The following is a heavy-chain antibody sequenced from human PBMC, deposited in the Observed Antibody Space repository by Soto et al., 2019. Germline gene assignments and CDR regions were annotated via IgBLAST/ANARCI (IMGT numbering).Heavy chain of an antibody. CDR3: ARAHIVVVTDFDL. J-gene: IGHJ4*02. CDR2: INGYNGKT. CDR1: GYTVTTYG. Sequence: QVQLVQSGAEVKKPGASLKVSCKASGYTVTTYGLTWVRQAPGHGLEWMGWINGYNGKTKYEQNFQGRLTMTTDTSTTTAYMEIRSLRSDDTAVYFCARAHIVVVTDFDLWGQGTLVTVSS. D-gene: IGHD2-21*02. V-gene: IGHV1-18*01.